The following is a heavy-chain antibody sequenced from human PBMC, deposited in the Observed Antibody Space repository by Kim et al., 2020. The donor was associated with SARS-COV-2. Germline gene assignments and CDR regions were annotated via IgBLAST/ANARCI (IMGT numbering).Heavy chain of an antibody. CDR1: GFTVSSNY. CDR3: ARGAIGTASEIDY. J-gene: IGHJ4*02. CDR2: IYAGDST. V-gene: IGHV3-53*01. Sequence: GGSLRRSCAASGFTVSSNYMSWVRQAPGKGLEWVSIIYAGDSTYYADSVEGRFTISRDTSKNTLYLQMNSLRAEDTAVYFCARGAIGTASEIDYWGQGTLVTVSS. D-gene: IGHD1-1*01.